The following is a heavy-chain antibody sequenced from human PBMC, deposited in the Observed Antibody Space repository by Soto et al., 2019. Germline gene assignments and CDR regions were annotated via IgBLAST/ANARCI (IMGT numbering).Heavy chain of an antibody. J-gene: IGHJ4*02. D-gene: IGHD6-19*01. CDR1: GFTVSSNY. CDR2: IYSGGST. CDR3: ASSGTLEAGTVYDY. V-gene: IGHV3-53*01. Sequence: GGSLRLSCAASGFTVSSNYMSWVRQAPGKGLEWVSVIYSGGSTYYADSVKGRLTISRDNSKNTLYLQMNSLRAEDTAVYYCASSGTLEAGTVYDYWGQGTLVTVSS.